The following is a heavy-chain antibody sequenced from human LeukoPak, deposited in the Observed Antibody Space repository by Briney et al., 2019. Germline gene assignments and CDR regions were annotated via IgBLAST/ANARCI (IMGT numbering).Heavy chain of an antibody. CDR1: GVTSSSYE. D-gene: IGHD3-16*01. J-gene: IGHJ4*02. CDR2: ISSSGSPI. CDR3: ARSLTFGS. Sequence: RGCPRLSCAASGVTSSSYEMNWVRQAPEEGREWVSYISSSGSPIYYADSAKGRFTISRDNAKNSLYLQMNSLRAEDTAVYYCARSLTFGSRGQGTLVTVPS. V-gene: IGHV3-48*03.